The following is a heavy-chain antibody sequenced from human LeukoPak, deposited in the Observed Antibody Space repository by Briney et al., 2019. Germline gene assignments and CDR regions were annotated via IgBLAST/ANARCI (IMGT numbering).Heavy chain of an antibody. J-gene: IGHJ6*02. Sequence: QXPGKGXXXXXXXXSDGSSTSYADSVKGRFTISRDNAKNTLYLQMNSLRAEDTAVYYCARGETTVTPYYYYGMDVWGQGTTVTVSS. CDR2: XXSDGSST. D-gene: IGHD4-17*01. V-gene: IGHV3-74*01. CDR3: ARGETTVTPYYYYGMDV.